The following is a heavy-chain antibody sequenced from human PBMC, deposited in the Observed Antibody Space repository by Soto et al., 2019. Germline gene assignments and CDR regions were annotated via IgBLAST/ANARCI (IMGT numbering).Heavy chain of an antibody. CDR3: ARDRPYYYDSSGRNDAFDI. V-gene: IGHV4-59*01. J-gene: IGHJ3*02. D-gene: IGHD3-22*01. CDR2: IYYSGST. CDR1: GGSTSRYY. Sequence: SETLSLTCTGSGGSTSRYYWSWIRQPQGKGLEWIGYIYYSGSTNYNPSLKSRVTISVDTSKNQFSLKLSSVTAADTAVYFCARDRPYYYDSSGRNDAFDIWGQGTMVT.